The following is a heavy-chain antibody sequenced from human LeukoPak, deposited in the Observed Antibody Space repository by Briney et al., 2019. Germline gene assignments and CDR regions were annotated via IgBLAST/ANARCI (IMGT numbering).Heavy chain of an antibody. CDR1: GYTFTSYG. V-gene: IGHV1-18*01. J-gene: IGHJ4*02. D-gene: IGHD6-6*01. CDR3: ARYVAARRYFDY. CDR2: ISTYNGYT. Sequence: SLKVSCKASGYTFTSYGISWVRQAPGQGLEWMGWISTYNGYTYYAQNLQGRVTMTTESSTSTAYMEVRSLTSDDTAVYYCARYVAARRYFDYWGRGTLVTVSS.